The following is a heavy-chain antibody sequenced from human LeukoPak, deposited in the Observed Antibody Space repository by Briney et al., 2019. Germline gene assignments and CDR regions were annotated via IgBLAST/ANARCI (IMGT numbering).Heavy chain of an antibody. D-gene: IGHD2/OR15-2a*01. J-gene: IGHJ5*02. CDR2: IYYSGST. CDR1: GGSITSSSFY. CDR3: ARHRGYGMGTTTNWFDP. V-gene: IGHV4-39*01. Sequence: PSETLSLTCTVSGGSITSSSFYWGWIRQSPGKGLEWIGSIYYSGSTYYNPSLKSRVTISVATSENHFSLKLSSVTAADTAVYYCARHRGYGMGTTTNWFDPWGQGTLVTVSS.